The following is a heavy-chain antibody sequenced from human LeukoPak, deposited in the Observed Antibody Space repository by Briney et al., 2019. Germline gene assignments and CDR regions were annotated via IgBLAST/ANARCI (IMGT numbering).Heavy chain of an antibody. Sequence: GGSLRLSCAASGFTFSSYAMSWVRQAPGKGLEWVSAISGSGGSTYYADSVKGRFTISRDNPKNTLYLQMNSLRAEDTAVYYCARQTNVLRFLEWLLPGDAFDIWGQGTMVTVSS. J-gene: IGHJ3*02. CDR2: ISGSGGST. CDR3: ARQTNVLRFLEWLLPGDAFDI. CDR1: GFTFSSYA. D-gene: IGHD3-3*01. V-gene: IGHV3-23*01.